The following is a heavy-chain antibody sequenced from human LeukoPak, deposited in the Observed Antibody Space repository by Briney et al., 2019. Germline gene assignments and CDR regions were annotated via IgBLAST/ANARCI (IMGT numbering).Heavy chain of an antibody. V-gene: IGHV3-30*02. CDR1: GFTFSSYG. Sequence: GGSLTLSCAASGFTFSSYGMHWVRQAPGKGLEWVAFIRYDGSNKYYADSVKGRFTISRDNSKNTLYLQMNSLRSEDTAVYYCAKDTWDEPNFFDYWGQGTLVTVSS. D-gene: IGHD1-26*01. CDR3: AKDTWDEPNFFDY. J-gene: IGHJ4*02. CDR2: IRYDGSNK.